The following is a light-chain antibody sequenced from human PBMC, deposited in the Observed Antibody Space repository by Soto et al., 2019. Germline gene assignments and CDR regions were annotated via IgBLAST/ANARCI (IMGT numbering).Light chain of an antibody. J-gene: IGKJ1*01. CDR2: GAS. Sequence: TVSPGTLSLSPAARASLSCRAGQSVSSSYLAWYQQKPGQAPRLLIYGASSRATGIPDRFSGSGSGTDFTLTISRLEPEDFAVYYCQHYGSSSTFGQGTKVDI. CDR1: QSVSSSY. V-gene: IGKV3-20*01. CDR3: QHYGSSST.